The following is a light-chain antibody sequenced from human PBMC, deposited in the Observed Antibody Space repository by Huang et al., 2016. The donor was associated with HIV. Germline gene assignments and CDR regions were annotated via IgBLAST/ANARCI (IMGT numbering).Light chain of an antibody. V-gene: IGKV3-15*01. CDR3: QQYDNGPIA. CDR2: GAS. Sequence: EIVMTHSPATLSVSPGERATLSCRASQSVSSNLAWYQQKHGQAPRLLIYGASTRVTGVPARFSGSGSGTEFTLTISSLQSEDFAVYYCQQYDNGPIAFGQGTRLEI. CDR1: QSVSSN. J-gene: IGKJ5*01.